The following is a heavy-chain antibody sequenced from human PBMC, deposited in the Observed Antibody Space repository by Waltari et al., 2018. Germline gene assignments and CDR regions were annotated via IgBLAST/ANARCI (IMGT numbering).Heavy chain of an antibody. CDR2: IIPILGKG. CDR1: GYTFTSYA. V-gene: IGHV1-69*04. Sequence: QVQLVQSGAEVKKPGASVKVSCQASGYTFTSYAMHWVRQAPGQRLEWMGRIIPILGKGNYAQKFQGRVTITADKSTGTAYMELGSMRSEDTAVDYCARNYGDYMGYYYYGMDVWGQGTTVTVSS. D-gene: IGHD4-17*01. CDR3: ARNYGDYMGYYYYGMDV. J-gene: IGHJ6*02.